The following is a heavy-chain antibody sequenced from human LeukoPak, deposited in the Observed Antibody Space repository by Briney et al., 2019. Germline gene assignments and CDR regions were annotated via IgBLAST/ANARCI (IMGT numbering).Heavy chain of an antibody. J-gene: IGHJ2*01. V-gene: IGHV1-3*01. CDR3: ATEDYYDSSLRL. Sequence: GASVKVSCKASGYTFTGYYMHWVRQAPGQRLEWMGWINAGNGNTKYSQKFQGRVTITRDTSASTAYMELSSLRSEDTAVYYCATEDYYDSSLRLWGRGTLVTVSS. CDR1: GYTFTGYY. CDR2: INAGNGNT. D-gene: IGHD3-22*01.